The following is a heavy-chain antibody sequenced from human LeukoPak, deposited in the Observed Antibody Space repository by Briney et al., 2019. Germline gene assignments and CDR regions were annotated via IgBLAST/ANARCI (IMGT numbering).Heavy chain of an antibody. CDR1: GGSINGYY. D-gene: IGHD6-13*01. Sequence: SETLSLTCTVSGGSINGYYWGWIRQPPGKGLEWIGSIYYNGNTYYNPSLKSRVTISVDTSKNQFPLKLSSVTAADTAVYYCARHAGGIAAAGTRPFDYWGQGTLVTVSS. CDR3: ARHAGGIAAAGTRPFDY. J-gene: IGHJ4*02. V-gene: IGHV4-39*01. CDR2: IYYNGNT.